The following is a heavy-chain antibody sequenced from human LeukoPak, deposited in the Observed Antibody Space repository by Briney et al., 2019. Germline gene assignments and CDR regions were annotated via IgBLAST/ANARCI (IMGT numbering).Heavy chain of an antibody. V-gene: IGHV3-48*03. Sequence: PGGSLRLSCAASGFTFSSYEMNWVRQAPGKGLEWVSYISSSGSTIYYADSVKGRFTISRDNAKNSLYLQMNSLRAEDTAVYYCARDGYCSGGSCYSRYYYGMDVWGQGTTVTVSS. CDR1: GFTFSSYE. CDR2: ISSSGSTI. J-gene: IGHJ6*02. CDR3: ARDGYCSGGSCYSRYYYGMDV. D-gene: IGHD2-15*01.